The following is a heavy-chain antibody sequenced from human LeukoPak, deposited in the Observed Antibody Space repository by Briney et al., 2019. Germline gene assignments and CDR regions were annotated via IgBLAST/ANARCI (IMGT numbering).Heavy chain of an antibody. CDR2: ISGSGGST. Sequence: GGTLRLSCAASGFTFSSYGMSWVRQAPGKGLEWVSAISGSGGSTYYADSVKGRFTISRDNSKNTLYLQMNSLRAEDTAVYYCAKLGPYNWNDGWFDPWGQGTLVTVSS. CDR1: GFTFSSYG. D-gene: IGHD1-20*01. J-gene: IGHJ5*02. V-gene: IGHV3-23*01. CDR3: AKLGPYNWNDGWFDP.